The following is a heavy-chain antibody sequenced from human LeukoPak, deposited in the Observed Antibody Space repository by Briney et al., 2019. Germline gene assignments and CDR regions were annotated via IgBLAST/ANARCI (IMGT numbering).Heavy chain of an antibody. Sequence: SETLSLTCTVSGGSISSSSYYWGWIRQPTGKGLEWIGSIYYSGSTYYNPSLKSRVTISVDTSKNQFSLKLSSVTAADTAVYYCARDSSGDYFDYWGQGTLVTVSS. V-gene: IGHV4-39*07. D-gene: IGHD3-22*01. CDR3: ARDSSGDYFDY. CDR1: GGSISSSSYY. J-gene: IGHJ4*02. CDR2: IYYSGST.